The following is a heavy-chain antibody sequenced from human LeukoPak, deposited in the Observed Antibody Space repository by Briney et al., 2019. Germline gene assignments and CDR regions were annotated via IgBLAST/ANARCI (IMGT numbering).Heavy chain of an antibody. J-gene: IGHJ2*01. V-gene: IGHV3-23*01. D-gene: IGHD6-6*01. CDR3: AKRTRTEYWYFDL. CDR1: GFTFISYA. Sequence: GGSLRLPCAAAGFTFISYAMSWVRRAPGKGLEWVSGISGGGDYTFDADTVKGRFTISRDNSKNTLYLQMNSLRADDTAVYYCAKRTRTEYWYFDLWGRGTLVTVSS. CDR2: ISGGGDYT.